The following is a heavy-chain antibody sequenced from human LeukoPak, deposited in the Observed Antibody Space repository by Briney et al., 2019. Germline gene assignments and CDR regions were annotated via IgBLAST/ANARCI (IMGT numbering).Heavy chain of an antibody. CDR2: IYYSRST. CDR3: ARGLPGY. Sequence: PSETLSLTCTVSGGSISSSSYYWGWIRQPPGKGLEWIGSIYYSRSTYYNPSLKSRVTISVDTSKNQFSLKLSSVTAADTAVYYCARGLPGYWGQGTLVTVPS. CDR1: GGSISSSSYY. D-gene: IGHD2-15*01. V-gene: IGHV4-39*01. J-gene: IGHJ4*02.